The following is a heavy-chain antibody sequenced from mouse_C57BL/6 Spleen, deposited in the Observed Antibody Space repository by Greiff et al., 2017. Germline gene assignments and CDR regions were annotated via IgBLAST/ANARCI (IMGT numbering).Heavy chain of an antibody. CDR2: IWSGGST. V-gene: IGHV2-2*01. D-gene: IGHD2-3*01. Sequence: VQLQQSGPGLVQPSQSLSITCTVSGFSLTSYGVHWVRQSPGKGLEWLGVIWSGGSTDYNAAFISRLSISKDNSTSQVFFKMNSLQADDTAIYYCARLEDGYYGNWYFDVWGTGTTVTVSS. J-gene: IGHJ1*03. CDR3: ARLEDGYYGNWYFDV. CDR1: GFSLTSYG.